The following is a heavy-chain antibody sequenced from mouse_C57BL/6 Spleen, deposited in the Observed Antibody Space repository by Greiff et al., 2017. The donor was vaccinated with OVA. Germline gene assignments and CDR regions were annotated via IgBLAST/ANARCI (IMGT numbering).Heavy chain of an antibody. CDR1: GFTFSSYG. V-gene: IGHV5-6*02. CDR3: ARQGGNSYYFDY. Sequence: DVKLVESGGDLVKPGGSLKLSCAASGFTFSSYGMSWVRQTPDKRLEWVATISSGGSYTYYPDSVKGRFTISRDNAKNTLYQQMSSLKSEDTAMYYCARQGGNSYYFDYWGQGTTLTVSS. CDR2: ISSGGSYT. J-gene: IGHJ2*01.